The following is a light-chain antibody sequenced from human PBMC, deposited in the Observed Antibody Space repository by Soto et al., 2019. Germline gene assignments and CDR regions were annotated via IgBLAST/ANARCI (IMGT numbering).Light chain of an antibody. Sequence: QSVLTQPPSVSGAPGQRGTISCTRSSSNIGAGYDVHWYQQLPGTAPKLLIYGNSNRPSGVPDRFSGSKSGPSASLAITGLQAEDEADYYCQSYDSSLSGLYVFGTGTKVTVL. CDR3: QSYDSSLSGLYV. CDR1: SSNIGAGYD. J-gene: IGLJ1*01. V-gene: IGLV1-40*01. CDR2: GNS.